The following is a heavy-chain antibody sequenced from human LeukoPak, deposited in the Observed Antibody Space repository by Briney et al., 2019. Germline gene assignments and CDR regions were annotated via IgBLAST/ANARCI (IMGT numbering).Heavy chain of an antibody. CDR2: ISGSGGST. Sequence: GASLRLSCVASGFTFNIYAMSWVRQAPGKGLEWVSGISGSGGSTYYADSVEGRFTISRDNSKNTLFLQMNSLRAEDTAVYYCAKYNWYRYYWGQGALVTVSS. V-gene: IGHV3-23*01. CDR3: AKYNWYRYY. CDR1: GFTFNIYA. J-gene: IGHJ4*02. D-gene: IGHD1-20*01.